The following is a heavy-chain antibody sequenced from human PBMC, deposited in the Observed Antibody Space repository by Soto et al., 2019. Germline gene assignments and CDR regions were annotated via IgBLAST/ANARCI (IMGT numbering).Heavy chain of an antibody. V-gene: IGHV3-23*01. J-gene: IGHJ5*02. CDR1: GFAFSSYA. CDR3: AKEISGWHGVDP. CDR2: ISGSGGST. D-gene: IGHD6-19*01. Sequence: GGSLRLSCAASGFAFSSYAMNWVRQAPGKGLEWVSAISGSGGSTYYADSVKGRFAISRDNSKNTLYLQLDSLRADDTAVYYCAKEISGWHGVDPWGQGTLVTVSS.